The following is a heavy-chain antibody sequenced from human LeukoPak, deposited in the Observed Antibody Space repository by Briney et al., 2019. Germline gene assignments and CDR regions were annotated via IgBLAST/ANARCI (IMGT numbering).Heavy chain of an antibody. CDR1: GYTFTGYY. CDR2: INPNSGGT. V-gene: IGHV1-2*06. D-gene: IGHD6-13*01. J-gene: IGHJ6*03. CDR3: ARGRIAAAGTGPYYYYYYMDV. Sequence: PGASVKVSCKASGYTFTGYYMHWVRQAPGQGLEWMGRINPNSGGTNYAQKFQGRVTMTRDTSISTAYMELSRPRSDDTAVYYCARGRIAAAGTGPYYYYYYMDVWGKGTTVTVSS.